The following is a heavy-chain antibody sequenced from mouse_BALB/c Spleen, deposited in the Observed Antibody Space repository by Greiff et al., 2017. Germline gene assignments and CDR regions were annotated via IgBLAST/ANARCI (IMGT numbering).Heavy chain of an antibody. V-gene: IGHV1S137*01. Sequence: QVQLQQSGAELMKPGVSVKISCKGSGYTFTDYAMHWVKQSHAKSLEWIGVISTYSGNTNYNQKFKGKATMTVDKSSSTAYMELARLTSEDSAIYYCARGAYYGSSLYYAMDYWGQGTSVTVSS. CDR3: ARGAYYGSSLYYAMDY. CDR2: ISTYSGNT. CDR1: GYTFTDYA. J-gene: IGHJ4*01. D-gene: IGHD1-1*01.